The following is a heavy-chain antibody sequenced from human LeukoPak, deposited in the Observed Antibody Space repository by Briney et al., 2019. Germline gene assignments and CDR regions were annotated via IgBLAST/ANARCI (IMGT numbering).Heavy chain of an antibody. J-gene: IGHJ3*02. Sequence: SETLSLTCAVYGGSFSGYYWGWIRQPPGKGLEWIGSIYYSGSTYYNPSLKSRVTISVDTSKNQFSLKLSSVTAADTAVYYCARHVFDWLLRGFDIWGQGTTVTVSS. D-gene: IGHD3-9*01. CDR1: GGSFSGYY. CDR3: ARHVFDWLLRGFDI. V-gene: IGHV4-39*01. CDR2: IYYSGST.